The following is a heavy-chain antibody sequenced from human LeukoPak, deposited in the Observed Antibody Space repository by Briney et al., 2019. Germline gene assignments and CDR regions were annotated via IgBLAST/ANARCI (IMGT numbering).Heavy chain of an antibody. V-gene: IGHV3-23*01. D-gene: IGHD1-14*01. CDR3: AKDRPPPRAEPTNFDC. J-gene: IGHJ4*02. CDR2: TDGSVGSA. CDR1: GFNFSSYA. Sequence: GGSLRLSCAGSGFNFSSYAMVWVRQAPGKGLEWVSATDGSVGSAYYADSVRGRFTISKDNSKNTLYLQMNSLRVEDTAVYYCAKDRPPPRAEPTNFDCWGQGTLVTVSS.